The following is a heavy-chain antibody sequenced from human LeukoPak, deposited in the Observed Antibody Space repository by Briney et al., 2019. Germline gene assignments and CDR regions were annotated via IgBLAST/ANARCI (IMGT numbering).Heavy chain of an antibody. D-gene: IGHD4-17*01. CDR3: ANFYGDYGLDYSDY. V-gene: IGHV3-23*01. Sequence: GGSLRLSRAASGFTFSSYAMSWVRQAPGKGLEWVSAISGSGGSTYYADSVKGRFTISRDNSKNTLYLQMNSLRAEDTAVYYCANFYGDYGLDYSDYWGQGTLVTVSS. J-gene: IGHJ4*02. CDR1: GFTFSSYA. CDR2: ISGSGGST.